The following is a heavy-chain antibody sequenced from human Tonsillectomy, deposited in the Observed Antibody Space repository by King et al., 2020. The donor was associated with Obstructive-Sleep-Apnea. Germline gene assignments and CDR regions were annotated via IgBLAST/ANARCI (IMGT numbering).Heavy chain of an antibody. CDR2: MTWNSGSK. D-gene: IGHD6-19*01. CDR1: GFHFDDYA. CDR3: AKGSAAMAGLGYFDL. Sequence: VQLVESGGGLVQPGRSLRLSCAASGFHFDDYAMHWVRQTPGKGLEWVSGMTWNSGSKDYADSVKGRFTISRDNAKNSLYLQMNSLRPEDTALYYCAKGSAAMAGLGYFDLWGRGTLVTVSS. V-gene: IGHV3-9*01. J-gene: IGHJ2*01.